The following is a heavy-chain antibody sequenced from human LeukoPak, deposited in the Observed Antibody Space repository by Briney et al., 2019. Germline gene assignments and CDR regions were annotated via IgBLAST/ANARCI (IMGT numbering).Heavy chain of an antibody. CDR3: AKDAQRGFDYSNSLQN. V-gene: IGHV3-33*06. Sequence: VGSLRLSCAASGFTFSHYGMHWVRQTRAAGLGWVAVIWSDGSDKYYAKREKGRFAISRDNSKNSLFLQMNSLRAEDTAVDYCAKDAQRGFDYSNSLQNWGQGILVTVSS. D-gene: IGHD4-11*01. J-gene: IGHJ1*01. CDR1: GFTFSHYG. CDR2: IWSDGSDK.